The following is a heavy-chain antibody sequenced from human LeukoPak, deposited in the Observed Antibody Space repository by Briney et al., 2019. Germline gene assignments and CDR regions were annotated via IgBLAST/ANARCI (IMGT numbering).Heavy chain of an antibody. Sequence: PGGSLRLSCVASGFTFSSYAMSWVRQAPGKGLEWVSAISGSGGSTYYADSVKGRFTISRDNSKNTLYLQMNSLRAEDTAVYYCAKDRVSGSLSWFDPWGQGTLVTVSS. CDR1: GFTFSSYA. J-gene: IGHJ5*02. D-gene: IGHD1-26*01. CDR2: ISGSGGST. CDR3: AKDRVSGSLSWFDP. V-gene: IGHV3-23*01.